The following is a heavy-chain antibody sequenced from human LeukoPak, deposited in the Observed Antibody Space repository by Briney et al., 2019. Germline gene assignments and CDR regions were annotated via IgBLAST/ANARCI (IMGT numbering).Heavy chain of an antibody. Sequence: ASVKVSCKASGYTFTDYYIHWVRQAPGQGLEWMGIVNPTDGTTTYAQKFQGRVTMTRDTSTSTVDMELSSLRSEDTAVYYCATLWGGLLTTNAFDLWGHGTMVIVSS. CDR3: ATLWGGLLTTNAFDL. CDR2: VNPTDGTT. J-gene: IGHJ3*01. D-gene: IGHD1-1*01. V-gene: IGHV1-46*01. CDR1: GYTFTDYY.